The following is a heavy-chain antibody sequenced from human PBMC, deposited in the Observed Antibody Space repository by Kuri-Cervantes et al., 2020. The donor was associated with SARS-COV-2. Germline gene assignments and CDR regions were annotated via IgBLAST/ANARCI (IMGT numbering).Heavy chain of an antibody. D-gene: IGHD3-22*01. CDR2: ISYDGSNK. CDR3: ATIYYDSSGYDGGFDP. V-gene: IGHV3-30*03. CDR1: GFTFTSHA. Sequence: GGSLRLSCAVPGFTFTSHAMHWVRQAPGKGLEWVALISYDGSNKFYADSVKGRFTISRDNSKNTLYLQMNSLRAEDTAVYYCATIYYDSSGYDGGFDPWGQGTLVTVSS. J-gene: IGHJ5*02.